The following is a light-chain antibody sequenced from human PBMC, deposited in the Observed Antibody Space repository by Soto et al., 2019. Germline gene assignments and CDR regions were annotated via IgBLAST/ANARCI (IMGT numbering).Light chain of an antibody. CDR2: GAY. J-gene: IGKJ4*01. Sequence: EKVMTQSPATLSVSPGERATLSCRASQSVSSNLAWYQQKPGQAPRLLIYGAYTRATGIPARFSGSGSGTEFTLTISGLQSEDFAVYYCQQYNTWPLTFGGGTKVEIK. V-gene: IGKV3-15*01. CDR3: QQYNTWPLT. CDR1: QSVSSN.